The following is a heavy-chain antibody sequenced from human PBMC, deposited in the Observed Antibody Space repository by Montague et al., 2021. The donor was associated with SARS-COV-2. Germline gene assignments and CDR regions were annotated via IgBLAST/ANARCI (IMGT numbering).Heavy chain of an antibody. CDR3: ARAIWHLDV. Sequence: SETLSLTCTVSGGSISSYYWSWIRQPPGKGLEWIGYIYYSGSTNYNPSLKSPVTISVDTSKSQVSLNVTSVTAADTAVYYCARAIWHLDVWGRGILVTVSS. CDR2: IYYSGST. J-gene: IGHJ2*01. CDR1: GGSISSYY. V-gene: IGHV4-59*12.